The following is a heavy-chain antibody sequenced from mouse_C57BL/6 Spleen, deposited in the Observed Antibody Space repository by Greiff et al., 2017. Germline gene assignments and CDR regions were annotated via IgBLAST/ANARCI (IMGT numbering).Heavy chain of an antibody. CDR3: ARNDDDVRYFDY. J-gene: IGHJ2*01. CDR1: GFNIKDYY. D-gene: IGHD2-4*01. V-gene: IGHV14-2*01. Sequence: DVQLQESGAELVKPGASVKLSCTASGFNIKDYYMHWVKQRTEQGLEWIGRIDPDDGETKYAPKFQGKATITADTSSNTAYLQRSSLTSEDTAVYYSARNDDDVRYFDYWGQGTTLTVSS. CDR2: IDPDDGET.